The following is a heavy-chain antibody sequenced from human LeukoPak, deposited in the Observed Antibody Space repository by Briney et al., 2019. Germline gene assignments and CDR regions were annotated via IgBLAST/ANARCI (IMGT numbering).Heavy chain of an antibody. CDR1: GGSFSGDY. Sequence: SETLSLTCAVYGGSFSGDYWSWIRQPPGKELEWTGEINHSGSTNYNPSLKSRVTISVDTSKNQFSLKLSPVTAADTAVYYCARIVTGAARPYYFDYWGQGTLVTVSS. V-gene: IGHV4-34*01. J-gene: IGHJ4*02. D-gene: IGHD6-6*01. CDR2: INHSGST. CDR3: ARIVTGAARPYYFDY.